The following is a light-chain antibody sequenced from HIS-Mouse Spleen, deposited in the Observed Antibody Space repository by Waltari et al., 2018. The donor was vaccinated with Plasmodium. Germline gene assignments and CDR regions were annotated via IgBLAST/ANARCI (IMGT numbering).Light chain of an antibody. CDR2: EGS. CDR1: SRAVGSYNL. CDR3: CSYAGSSTNWV. Sequence: QSALTPPASASGSPGQSITIPCTGTSRAVGSYNLFSGYQQHPGKAPKLMIYEGSKRTSGVSNRFSGSKSGNTASLTISGLQAEDEADYYCCSYAGSSTNWVFGGGTKLTVL. V-gene: IGLV2-23*01. J-gene: IGLJ3*02.